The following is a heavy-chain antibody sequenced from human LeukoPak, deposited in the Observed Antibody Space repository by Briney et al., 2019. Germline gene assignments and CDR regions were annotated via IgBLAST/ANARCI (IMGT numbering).Heavy chain of an antibody. CDR2: IYYSGST. V-gene: IGHV4-39*01. CDR1: GGSFSRYY. D-gene: IGHD3-22*01. J-gene: IGHJ3*02. Sequence: SETLSLTCAVYGGSFSRYYWGWIRQSPGKGLEWIGSIYYSGSTYFNPSLKSRVTMSVDTSKNHFSLKLTSVTAADTAVYYCARHPGYYDSSGYYVSAFDIWGQGTMVTVSS. CDR3: ARHPGYYDSSGYYVSAFDI.